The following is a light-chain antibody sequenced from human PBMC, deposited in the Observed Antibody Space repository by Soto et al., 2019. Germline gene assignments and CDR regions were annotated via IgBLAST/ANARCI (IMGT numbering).Light chain of an antibody. V-gene: IGKV3-11*01. CDR2: EAS. J-gene: IGKJ4*01. CDR3: QQRSNWPLT. Sequence: EIVLTQSPATLSLSPGERATLSCRASQSVNNYLAWYQQTPGQAPRLLIYEASNRATGIPDRFSGSGSGTDFTLIISSLEPEDFARYYCQQRSNWPLTFGGGTKVEIK. CDR1: QSVNNY.